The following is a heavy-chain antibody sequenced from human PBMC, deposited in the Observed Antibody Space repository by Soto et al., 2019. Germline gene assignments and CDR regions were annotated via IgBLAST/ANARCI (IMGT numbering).Heavy chain of an antibody. V-gene: IGHV3-23*01. CDR2: ISGSGGST. CDR3: ATSRKVAAAGFRGYYFDY. D-gene: IGHD6-13*01. CDR1: GFTFSSYA. J-gene: IGHJ4*02. Sequence: GGSLRLSCAASGFTFSSYAMSWVRQAPGKGLEWVSAISGSGGSTYYADSVKGRVTISRDNSKNTLYLQMNSLRAEDTAVYYCATSRKVAAAGFRGYYFDYWGQGTLVTFSS.